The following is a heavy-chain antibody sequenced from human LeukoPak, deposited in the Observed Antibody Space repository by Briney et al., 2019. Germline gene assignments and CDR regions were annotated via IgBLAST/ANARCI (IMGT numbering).Heavy chain of an antibody. V-gene: IGHV3-21*01. CDR2: ISSSSSYI. J-gene: IGHJ5*02. CDR1: GFTFSSYS. CDR3: AGSIMRGTVGFDP. Sequence: GGSLRLSCAASGFTFSSYSMNWVRQAPGKGLEWVSSISSSSSYIYYADSVKGRFTISRDNAKNSLYLQMNSLRAEDTAVYYCAGSIMRGTVGFDPWGQGTLVTDSS. D-gene: IGHD3-16*01.